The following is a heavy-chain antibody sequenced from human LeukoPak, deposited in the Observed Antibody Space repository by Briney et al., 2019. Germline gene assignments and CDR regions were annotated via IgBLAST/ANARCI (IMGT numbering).Heavy chain of an antibody. CDR1: GFTFSSYG. J-gene: IGHJ5*02. D-gene: IGHD6-6*01. CDR3: VLRAARPFWFDP. V-gene: IGHV4-34*08. Sequence: GSLRLSCAASGFTFSSYGMSWLRKAQGKGLEWIGEINNSGRTNYNPSLRSRVTISVDTSKNPYSQKLSSVTASDTAVYYCVLRAARPFWFDPWGEGTLVTVSS. CDR2: INNSGRT.